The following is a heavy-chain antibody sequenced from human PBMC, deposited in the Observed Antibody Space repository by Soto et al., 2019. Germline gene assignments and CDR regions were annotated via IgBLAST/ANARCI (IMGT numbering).Heavy chain of an antibody. J-gene: IGHJ4*02. CDR2: ISYDGSNK. CDR3: AKDLWGSGSPFDY. CDR1: GFTFSSYG. D-gene: IGHD3-16*01. V-gene: IGHV3-30*18. Sequence: QVQLVESGGGVVQPGRSLRLSCAASGFTFSSYGMHWVRQAPGKGLEWVAVISYDGSNKYYADSVKGRFTISRDNSKNPLYLQMNSLRAEDTAVYYCAKDLWGSGSPFDYWGQGTLVTVSS.